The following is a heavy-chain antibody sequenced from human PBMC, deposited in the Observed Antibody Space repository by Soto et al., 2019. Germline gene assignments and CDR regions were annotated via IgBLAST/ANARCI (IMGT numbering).Heavy chain of an antibody. CDR3: ARDQGRGYNYGFDY. V-gene: IGHV3-33*01. CDR1: GFTFSSYG. Sequence: QVQLVESGGGVVQPGRSLRLSCAASGFTFSSYGMHWVRQAPGKGLQWVAVIWYDGSKKYYADSVKGRFTITRDNSKNTLYLQMNSLRAEDTAVYYCARDQGRGYNYGFDYWGQGTLVTVSS. CDR2: IWYDGSKK. D-gene: IGHD5-18*01. J-gene: IGHJ4*02.